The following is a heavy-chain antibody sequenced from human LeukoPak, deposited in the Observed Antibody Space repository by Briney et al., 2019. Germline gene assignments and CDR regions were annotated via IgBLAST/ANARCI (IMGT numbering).Heavy chain of an antibody. CDR2: IYTSGTT. CDR1: GGSISSYY. CDR3: ARLRSTYWYFDL. D-gene: IGHD4-17*01. J-gene: IGHJ2*01. Sequence: SETLSLTCTVSGGSISSYYWSWIRQPAGKGLEWIGRIYTSGTTHYNPSLKSRVTMSVDTSKNQFSLKLSSVTAADTAVYYCARLRSTYWYFDLWGRGTLVTVSS. V-gene: IGHV4-4*07.